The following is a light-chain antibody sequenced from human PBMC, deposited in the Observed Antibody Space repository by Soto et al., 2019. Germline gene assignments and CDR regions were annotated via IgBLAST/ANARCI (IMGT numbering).Light chain of an antibody. V-gene: IGKV1-5*01. CDR1: QSISGW. Sequence: DIQMTQSPSTLSASVGDRVTITCRASQSISGWLAWYQQKPGKAPNLLIYDASSLKSGVPSRFSGSGSGTEFTLTISSLQPDDFATYYCQQYNGYSSWTFGQGTKVEIK. CDR2: DAS. J-gene: IGKJ1*01. CDR3: QQYNGYSSWT.